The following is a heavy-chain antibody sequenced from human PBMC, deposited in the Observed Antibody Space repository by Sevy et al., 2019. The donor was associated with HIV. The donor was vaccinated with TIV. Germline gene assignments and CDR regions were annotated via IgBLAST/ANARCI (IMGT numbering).Heavy chain of an antibody. Sequence: GGSLRLSCVGSGFTFRSYEMNWVRQAPGKGLEWLSYISNSGSTISYADSVKGRFTISRDNAKNSLYLQMNSLRAEDTAVYYCARDGGVLRFLEWFPYGMDVWGQGTTVTVSS. CDR1: GFTFRSYE. J-gene: IGHJ6*02. D-gene: IGHD3-3*01. CDR2: ISNSGSTI. CDR3: ARDGGVLRFLEWFPYGMDV. V-gene: IGHV3-48*03.